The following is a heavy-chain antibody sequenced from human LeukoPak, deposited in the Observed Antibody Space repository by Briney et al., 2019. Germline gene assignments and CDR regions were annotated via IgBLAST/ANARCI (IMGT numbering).Heavy chain of an antibody. CDR1: GYTFTSYG. V-gene: IGHV1-18*01. CDR2: ISAYNGNT. CDR3: ARVSCSSTSCYGYDAFDI. J-gene: IGHJ3*02. D-gene: IGHD2-2*01. Sequence: GASVKVSCKASGYTFTSYGISWVRQAPGQGLEWMGWISAYNGNTNYAQKLQGRVTTTTDTSTSTAYMELRSLRSDDTAVYYCARVSCSSTSCYGYDAFDIWGQGTMVTVSS.